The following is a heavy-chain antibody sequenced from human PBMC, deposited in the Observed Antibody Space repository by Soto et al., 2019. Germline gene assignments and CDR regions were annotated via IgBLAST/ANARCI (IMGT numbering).Heavy chain of an antibody. Sequence: QVQLVQSGAEEKKPGASVKVSCKASGYTFTSYAMHWVRQAPGQRREWMGWINAGNGNTKHSQKLQGRVTITTDTSARTTSMELRSRRCEDTAVYYCARDVAVAGYWGQGTLGTVST. J-gene: IGHJ4*02. CDR1: GYTFTSYA. V-gene: IGHV1-3*05. CDR2: INAGNGNT. CDR3: ARDVAVAGY. D-gene: IGHD6-13*01.